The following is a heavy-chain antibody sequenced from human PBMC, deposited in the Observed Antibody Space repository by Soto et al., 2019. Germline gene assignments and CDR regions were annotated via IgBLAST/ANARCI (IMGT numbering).Heavy chain of an antibody. CDR2: IYDSGST. CDR1: GGSISSGDYY. V-gene: IGHV4-30-4*01. Sequence: SETLSLTCTVSGGSISSGDYYWSWIRQPPGKGLEWIGYIYDSGSTYYNASLKSRVTISLDTSKNQFSLKLTSVSAADTAVYYCARGGNYYGLRVWGQGTTVTVYS. CDR3: ARGGNYYGLRV. J-gene: IGHJ6*02.